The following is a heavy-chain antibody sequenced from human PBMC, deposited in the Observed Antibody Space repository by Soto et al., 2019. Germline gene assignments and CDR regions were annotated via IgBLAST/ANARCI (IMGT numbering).Heavy chain of an antibody. CDR3: ARRGAVAGLHY. D-gene: IGHD6-19*01. V-gene: IGHV3-74*01. CDR1: GFTFSSYW. J-gene: IGHJ4*02. CDR2: INSDGSST. Sequence: EVQLVESGGGLVQPGGSLRVSCAASGFTFSSYWMHWVRQAPGKGLVWVSRINSDGSSTSYADSVKGRFTISRDNAKNTLYLQMNSLRDEDTAIYSCARRGAVAGLHYWGQGTLVTVSS.